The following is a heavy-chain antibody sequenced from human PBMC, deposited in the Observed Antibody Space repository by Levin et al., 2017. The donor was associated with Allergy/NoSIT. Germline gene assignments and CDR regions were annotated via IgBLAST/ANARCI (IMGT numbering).Heavy chain of an antibody. Sequence: SCAASGFTFSSYGMYWVRQAPGRGLEWVAVTWFDGSRKYYADSVKGRFTISRDNSKNTLYLQMNSLRAEDTAVYYCARDQSAGKYYMDVWGKGTTVTVSS. CDR3: ARDQSAGKYYMDV. J-gene: IGHJ6*03. CDR1: GFTFSSYG. V-gene: IGHV3-33*01. CDR2: TWFDGSRK.